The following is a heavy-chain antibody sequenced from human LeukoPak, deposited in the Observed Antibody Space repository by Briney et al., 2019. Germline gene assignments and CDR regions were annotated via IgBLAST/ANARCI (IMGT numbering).Heavy chain of an antibody. CDR3: TRHGYSSH. Sequence: PGGSLRLSCAASGFTFSGSAMHWVRQASGKGLEWVGRIRSKDNSYATAYAASVKGRFTISRDDSKNTAYLEMNSLKTEDTAVYYCTRHGYSSHWGQGTLVTVSS. J-gene: IGHJ4*02. D-gene: IGHD6-19*01. CDR1: GFTFSGSA. CDR2: IRSKDNSYAT. V-gene: IGHV3-73*01.